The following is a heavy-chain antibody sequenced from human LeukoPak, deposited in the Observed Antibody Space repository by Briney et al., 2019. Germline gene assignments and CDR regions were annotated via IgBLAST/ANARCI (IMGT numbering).Heavy chain of an antibody. CDR2: IWFDGRNK. D-gene: IGHD6-19*01. CDR3: AREWGPIAVSGGPGY. Sequence: GGSLRLSCAASGFTFSNYGMHWVRQAPGKGLEWVALIWFDGRNKFHADSVKGRSTISRDNSKNTLFLQMDSLRAEDTAVYYCAREWGPIAVSGGPGYWGQGALVTVSS. V-gene: IGHV3-33*01. CDR1: GFTFSNYG. J-gene: IGHJ4*02.